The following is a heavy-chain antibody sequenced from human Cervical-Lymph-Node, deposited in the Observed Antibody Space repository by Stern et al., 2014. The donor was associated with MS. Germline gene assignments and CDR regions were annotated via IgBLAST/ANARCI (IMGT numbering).Heavy chain of an antibody. CDR1: GFTFISYA. CDR3: AKDTSRGLY. V-gene: IGHV3-23*01. CDR2: ITNSGDTT. D-gene: IGHD3-10*01. Sequence: EEQLLESGGGLVQPGGSLRLSCVGSGFTFISYAMAWVRQAPGKGLEWVSSITNSGDTTYYADSVKGRLTISRDNSKNTLYLQMYSLRAEDTAVYYCAKDTSRGLYWGEGTLVTISS. J-gene: IGHJ4*02.